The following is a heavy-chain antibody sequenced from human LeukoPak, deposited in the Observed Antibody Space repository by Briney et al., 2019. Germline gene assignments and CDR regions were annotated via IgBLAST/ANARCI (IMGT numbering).Heavy chain of an antibody. J-gene: IGHJ3*01. Sequence: PSESLSLTCAVYGGSFSGYYWSWIRQPPGKGLEWIGEINHSGSTNYNPSLKSRVTISVDTSKNHSSLKPNSVTAADTVGYYCAEPSNYYGSATDAFDFWGQGTMVTVSS. V-gene: IGHV4-34*01. D-gene: IGHD3-10*01. CDR3: AEPSNYYGSATDAFDF. CDR2: INHSGST. CDR1: GGSFSGYY.